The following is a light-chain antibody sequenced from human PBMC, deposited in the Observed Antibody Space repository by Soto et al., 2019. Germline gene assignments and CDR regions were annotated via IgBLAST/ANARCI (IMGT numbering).Light chain of an antibody. J-gene: IGLJ2*01. Sequence: QSALTQPASVSGSPGQSITISCTGTSSDVGSHNYVSWYQQHPGKAPKLMICEVSNRPSGVSNRFSGSKSGNTASLTISGLQAEDEADYYCSSYTTTTTLVVFGGGTKLTVL. CDR2: EVS. CDR3: SSYTTTTTLVV. V-gene: IGLV2-14*03. CDR1: SSDVGSHNY.